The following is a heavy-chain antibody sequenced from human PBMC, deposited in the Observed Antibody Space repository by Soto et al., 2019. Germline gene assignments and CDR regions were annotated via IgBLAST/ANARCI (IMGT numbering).Heavy chain of an antibody. CDR2: ISAYNGNT. V-gene: IGHV1-18*01. Sequence: ASVKVSCKASGYTFTSYGISWVRQAPGQGLEWMGWISAYNGNTNYAQKLQGRVTMTTDTSTSTAYMELRSLRSDDTAVYYCATDLNKYYYYGLDVWGQGTTATVSS. J-gene: IGHJ6*02. CDR1: GYTFTSYG. CDR3: ATDLNKYYYYGLDV.